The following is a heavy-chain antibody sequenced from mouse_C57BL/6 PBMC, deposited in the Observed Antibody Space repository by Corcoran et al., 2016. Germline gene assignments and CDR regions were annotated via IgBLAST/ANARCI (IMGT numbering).Heavy chain of an antibody. V-gene: IGHV9-3*01. CDR2: INTYSGVP. J-gene: IGHJ1*03. Sequence: QIQMVQSGPELKKPGETVKIFCKASGYTFTTYGMSWVKQAPGKGLNWMGWINTYSGVPTYADDFKGRFAFSLETSASTAYLQINNLKNEDTATYFCARKEVTPWYFDVWGTGTTVTVSS. CDR3: ARKEVTPWYFDV. D-gene: IGHD2-2*01. CDR1: GYTFTTYG.